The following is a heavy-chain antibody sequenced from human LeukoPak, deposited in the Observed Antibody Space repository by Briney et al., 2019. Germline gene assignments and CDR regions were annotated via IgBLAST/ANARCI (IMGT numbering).Heavy chain of an antibody. J-gene: IGHJ4*02. Sequence: ASVKVSCKASGYTFTSYGISWVRQAPGQGLEWMGWISAYNGNKNYAQKLQGRVTMTTDTSTSTAYMELRSLRSDDTAVYYCARDRGNTPTWEYSSGWSPPTHWGQGTLVTVSS. D-gene: IGHD6-19*01. CDR1: GYTFTSYG. CDR2: ISAYNGNK. CDR3: ARDRGNTPTWEYSSGWSPPTH. V-gene: IGHV1-18*01.